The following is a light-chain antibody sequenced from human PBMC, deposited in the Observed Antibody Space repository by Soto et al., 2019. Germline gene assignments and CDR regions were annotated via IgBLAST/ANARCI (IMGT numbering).Light chain of an antibody. V-gene: IGKV1-33*01. CDR3: QQYEDLPLT. CDR2: DAY. Sequence: DIQMTQSPSSLSASVGDRVTITCQASQDISNYLNWYQLKPGKAPKLLIFDAYSVQAGVPSRFSRSGSGKYFSFTITILQHDDSAKYYCQQYEDLPLTFGGGTKVQIK. CDR1: QDISNY. J-gene: IGKJ4*01.